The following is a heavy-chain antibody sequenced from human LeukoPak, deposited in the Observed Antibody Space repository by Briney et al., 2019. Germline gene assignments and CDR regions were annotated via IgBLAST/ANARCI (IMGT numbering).Heavy chain of an antibody. V-gene: IGHV3-74*01. D-gene: IGHD6-13*01. Sequence: GGSLRLSCAASGFTFSSYWMHWVRHAPGKGLVWVSRINSDGSSTSYADSVKGRFTISRDNAKNTLYLQMNSLRAEDTAVYYCAREDSQYSSSWYGIDYWGQGTLVTVSS. CDR2: INSDGSST. J-gene: IGHJ4*02. CDR3: AREDSQYSSSWYGIDY. CDR1: GFTFSSYW.